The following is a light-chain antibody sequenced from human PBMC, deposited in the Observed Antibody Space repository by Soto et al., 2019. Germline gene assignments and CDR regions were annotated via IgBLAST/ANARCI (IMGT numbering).Light chain of an antibody. Sequence: QSVLTQPPSASGTPGQRVTISCSGSSSSIGSNSVYWYQQLPGTAPKVLIYGNNQRPSGVPDRFSGSKSGTSASLAISGLRSEDEADYYCFAWDDSLSGYVFGTGTKLTVL. CDR2: GNN. CDR3: FAWDDSLSGYV. J-gene: IGLJ1*01. CDR1: SSSIGSNS. V-gene: IGLV1-47*01.